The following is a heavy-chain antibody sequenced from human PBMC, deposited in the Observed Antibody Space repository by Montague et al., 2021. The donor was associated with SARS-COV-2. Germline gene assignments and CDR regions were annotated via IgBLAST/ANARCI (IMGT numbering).Heavy chain of an antibody. CDR2: IYTGEIA. Sequence: TLSLTCTASGASISSASYYWRWVRQPAGKALEWIGHIYTGEIANYNPSLKSRVTISIDTSKNQLSLKLNSVTAPDTAVYYCASAPYSSSWTGFGDYYYLMDVWGRGTTVTVSS. CDR1: GASISSASYY. J-gene: IGHJ6*02. CDR3: ASAPYSSSWTGFGDYYYLMDV. D-gene: IGHD6-13*01. V-gene: IGHV4-61*09.